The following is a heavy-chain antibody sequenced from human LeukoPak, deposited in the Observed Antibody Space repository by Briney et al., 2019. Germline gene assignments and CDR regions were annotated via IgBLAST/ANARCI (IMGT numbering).Heavy chain of an antibody. J-gene: IGHJ4*02. V-gene: IGHV1-69*04. CDR2: IIPILGIA. Sequence: SVKVSCKASGCTFSSYAISWVRQAPGQGLEWMGRIIPILGIANYAQKFQGRVTITADKSTSTAYMELSRLRSEDTAVYYCARERSQALINSGYPFDYWGQGTLVTVSS. CDR3: ARERSQALINSGYPFDY. D-gene: IGHD3-22*01. CDR1: GCTFSSYA.